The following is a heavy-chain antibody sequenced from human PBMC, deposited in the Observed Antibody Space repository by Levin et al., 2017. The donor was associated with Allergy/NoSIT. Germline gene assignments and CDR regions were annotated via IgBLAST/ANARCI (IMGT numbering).Heavy chain of an antibody. D-gene: IGHD2-2*01. CDR1: GYTFKNYG. CDR2: ISTHNGNT. Sequence: PGGSLKISCKASGYTFKNYGISWVRQAPGQGLEWMGWISTHNGNTNYAQSFQGRVTMTTDTSTSTADMELRSLISDDTAVYYCARFVVTPVSYFYMDVWGKGTTVTVSS. V-gene: IGHV1-18*01. CDR3: ARFVVTPVSYFYMDV. J-gene: IGHJ6*03.